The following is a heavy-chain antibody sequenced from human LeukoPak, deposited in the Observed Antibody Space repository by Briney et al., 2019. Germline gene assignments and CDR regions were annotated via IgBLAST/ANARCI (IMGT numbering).Heavy chain of an antibody. V-gene: IGHV1-24*01. CDR2: FDPEDGET. CDR3: ARIAAAAGPPYYYSGMDV. J-gene: IGHJ6*02. D-gene: IGHD6-13*01. CDR1: GFPFSGYG. Sequence: GRSLRLSCAASGFPFSGYGMHWVRQAPGKGLEWMEGFDPEDGETIYAQKFQGRVTMTEDTSTDTAYMELSSLRSEDTAVYYCARIAAAAGPPYYYSGMDVWGQGPPVPVSS.